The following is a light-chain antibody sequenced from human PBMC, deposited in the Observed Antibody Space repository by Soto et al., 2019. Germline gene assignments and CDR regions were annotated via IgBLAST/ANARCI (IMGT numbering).Light chain of an antibody. CDR2: DAS. CDR1: QTISSW. CDR3: QQYNSYSGT. Sequence: DIHMTQSPSTLSASVGDRVTITCRASQTISSWLAWYQQKPGKAPKLLIYDASNLQSGIPSRFSGSGSGTEFTLTISSLQPDDFATYYCQQYNSYSGTVGQGTKVDIK. V-gene: IGKV1-5*01. J-gene: IGKJ1*01.